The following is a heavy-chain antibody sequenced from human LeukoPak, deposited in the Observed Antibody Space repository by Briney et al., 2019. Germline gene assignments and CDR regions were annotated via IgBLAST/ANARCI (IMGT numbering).Heavy chain of an antibody. Sequence: SETLSLTCTVSGYSISSGYYWGWIRQPPGKGLEWIGSIYHSGSTYYNPSLKSRVTISVDTSKNQFSLKLSSVTAADTAVYYCARVGGISTPYYYYYYMDVWGKGTTVTVSS. V-gene: IGHV4-38-2*02. CDR2: IYHSGST. CDR1: GYSISSGYY. J-gene: IGHJ6*03. CDR3: ARVGGISTPYYYYYYMDV. D-gene: IGHD3-3*01.